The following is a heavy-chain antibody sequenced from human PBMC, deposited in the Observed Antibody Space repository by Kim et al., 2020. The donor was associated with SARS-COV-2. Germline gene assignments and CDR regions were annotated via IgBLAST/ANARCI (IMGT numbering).Heavy chain of an antibody. CDR1: GGTFSTYG. Sequence: SVKVSCKASGGTFSTYGMTWVRQAPGQGLEWMGRIIPVLNRPNYARKFQDKVTITADKSTTTVYMELTSLTSQDTAIYYCARQIDNVFDIWGQGTMVTV. CDR2: IIPVLNRP. V-gene: IGHV1-69*10. CDR3: ARQIDNVFDI. J-gene: IGHJ3*02.